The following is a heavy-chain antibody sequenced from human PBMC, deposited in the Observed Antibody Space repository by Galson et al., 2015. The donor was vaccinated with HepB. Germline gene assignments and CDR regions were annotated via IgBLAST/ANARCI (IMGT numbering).Heavy chain of an antibody. CDR1: GYTFTSYA. D-gene: IGHD6-13*01. Sequence: SVKVSCKASGYTFTSYAMHWVRQAPGQRLEWMGWINAGNGNTKYSQKFQGRVTITRDTSASTAYMELSSLRSEDTAVYYCARGVDAAAAPTIGYWGQGTLVTVSS. V-gene: IGHV1-3*01. CDR2: INAGNGNT. J-gene: IGHJ4*02. CDR3: ARGVDAAAAPTIGY.